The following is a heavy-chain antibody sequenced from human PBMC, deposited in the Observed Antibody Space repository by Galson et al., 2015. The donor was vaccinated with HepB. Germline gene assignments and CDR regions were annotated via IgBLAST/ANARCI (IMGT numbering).Heavy chain of an antibody. V-gene: IGHV4-34*01. D-gene: IGHD2-2*01. CDR3: ARGPRFCSSTSCSYYYYYGIDV. J-gene: IGHJ6*02. CDR1: GGSFRGYY. Sequence: SETLSLTCAVSGGSFRGYYWSWIRQPPGKGLEWIGEINHGENTNYNPSLKSRVTISADTSKNQFSLRLSSVTAADTAMYYCARGPRFCSSTSCSYYYYYGIDVWGQGTTVTVFS. CDR2: INHGENT.